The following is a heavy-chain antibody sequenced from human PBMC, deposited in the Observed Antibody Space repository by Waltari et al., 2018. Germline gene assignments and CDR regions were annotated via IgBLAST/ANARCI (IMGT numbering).Heavy chain of an antibody. V-gene: IGHV3-23*01. Sequence: EVQLLESGGGLVQPGGSLRLSCAASGFTFSSSAMSGVRQAPGKGLEWVSAISGSGGSTYYADSVKGRFTISRDNSKNTLYLQMNSLRAEDTAVYYCAKGEDYDSSRFDYWGQGTLVTVSS. J-gene: IGHJ4*02. CDR3: AKGEDYDSSRFDY. CDR2: ISGSGGST. CDR1: GFTFSSSA. D-gene: IGHD3-22*01.